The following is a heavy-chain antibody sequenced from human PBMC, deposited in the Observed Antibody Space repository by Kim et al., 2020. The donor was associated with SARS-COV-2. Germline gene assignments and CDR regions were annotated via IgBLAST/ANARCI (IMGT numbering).Heavy chain of an antibody. CDR3: ARRGYCSSTSCYTEGYYYYCMDV. D-gene: IGHD2-2*02. Sequence: ASVKVSCKASGYTFTSYDINWVRQATGQGLEWMGWMNPNSGNTGYAQKFQGRVTMTRNTSISTAYMELSSLRSEDTAVYYCARRGYCSSTSCYTEGYYYYCMDVWGKGTTVTVSS. CDR1: GYTFTSYD. J-gene: IGHJ6*03. V-gene: IGHV1-8*01. CDR2: MNPNSGNT.